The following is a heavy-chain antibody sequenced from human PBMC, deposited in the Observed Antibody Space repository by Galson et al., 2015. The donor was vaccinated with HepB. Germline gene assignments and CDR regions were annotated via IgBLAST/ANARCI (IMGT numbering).Heavy chain of an antibody. CDR3: VRRIAGPLSYFDY. D-gene: IGHD6-13*01. J-gene: IGHJ4*02. CDR1: GFTFSSYA. V-gene: IGHV3-64D*06. Sequence: SLRLSCAASGFTFSSYAMHWVRQAPGKGLEYVSAISSNGGSTYYADSVKGRFTISRDNSKNTLYLQMSSLRAEDTAVYYCVRRIAGPLSYFDYWGQGTLVTVSS. CDR2: ISSNGGST.